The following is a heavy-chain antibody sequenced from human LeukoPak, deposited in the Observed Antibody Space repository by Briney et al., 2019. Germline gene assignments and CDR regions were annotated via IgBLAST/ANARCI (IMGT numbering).Heavy chain of an antibody. CDR2: INQDGSET. Sequence: XCAASGFTFRDSWMDWVRQAPGKGLEWVANINQDGSETYYVDSAKGRFTISRDNAKNSLYLQMDSLRVEDTAMYYCTKALDFWGQGTLVTVSS. J-gene: IGHJ4*02. CDR3: TKALDF. V-gene: IGHV3-7*01. CDR1: GFTFRDSW.